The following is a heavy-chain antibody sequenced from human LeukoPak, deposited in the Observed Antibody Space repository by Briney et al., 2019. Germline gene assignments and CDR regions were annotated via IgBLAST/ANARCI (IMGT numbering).Heavy chain of an antibody. CDR2: IDGSGTRT. V-gene: IGHV3-23*01. CDR1: GFTFSSSV. D-gene: IGHD5-12*01. Sequence: GGSLRLSCAASGFTFSSSVMSWVRQAPGKGPEWVSTIDGSGTRTFYALSFNGRFITSRDNSMNTLYLQMDGLRAEDTAVYYCARDRGGYSTDFDWWGQGALVTVSS. J-gene: IGHJ4*02. CDR3: ARDRGGYSTDFDW.